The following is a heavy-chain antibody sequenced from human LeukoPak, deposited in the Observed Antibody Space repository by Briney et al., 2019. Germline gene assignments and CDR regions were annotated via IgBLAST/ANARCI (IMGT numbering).Heavy chain of an antibody. D-gene: IGHD3-16*01. V-gene: IGHV3-23*01. Sequence: PGGSLRLSCAASGFTFSIYAMSWVRQTPGKGLEWVSAISGSGGSTYYADSVKGRFTISRDNSKNTLYLQMNSLRAEHTAVYYCAKDPPPPRGYWGQGTLVTVSS. CDR2: ISGSGGST. J-gene: IGHJ4*02. CDR1: GFTFSIYA. CDR3: AKDPPPPRGY.